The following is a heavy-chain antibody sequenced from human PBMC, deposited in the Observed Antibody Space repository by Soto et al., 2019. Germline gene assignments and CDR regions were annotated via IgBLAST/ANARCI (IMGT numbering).Heavy chain of an antibody. CDR1: GGSISSGGYS. V-gene: IGHV4-30-2*01. D-gene: IGHD6-13*01. J-gene: IGHJ5*02. CDR3: ARGSGIAAAYGNWFDP. Sequence: SETLSLTCAVSGGSISSGGYSWSWIRQPPGKGLEWIGYIYHSGSTYYNPSLKSRVTISVDRSKNQFSLKLSSVTAADTAVYYCARGSGIAAAYGNWFDPWGQGTLVTVSS. CDR2: IYHSGST.